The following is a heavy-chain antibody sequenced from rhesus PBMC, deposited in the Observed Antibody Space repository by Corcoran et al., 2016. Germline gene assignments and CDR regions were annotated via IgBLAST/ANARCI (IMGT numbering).Heavy chain of an antibody. CDR1: GGSISSSY. CDR3: ASEDGGIAAAGY. Sequence: QLQLQESGPGLVKPSETLSVTCAVSGGSISSSYWSWIRQAPGKGLEWIGYIYGSGSSPNYNPSLKIRVTLSVDTSKNQLSLKLSSVTAADTAVYYCASEDGGIAAAGYWGQGVLVTVSS. D-gene: IGHD6-25*01. CDR2: IYGSGSSP. J-gene: IGHJ4*01. V-gene: IGHV4-169*02.